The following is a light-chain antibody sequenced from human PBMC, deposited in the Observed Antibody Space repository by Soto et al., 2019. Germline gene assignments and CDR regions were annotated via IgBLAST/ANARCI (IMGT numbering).Light chain of an antibody. CDR1: QSVSSTY. CDR3: QQYGGSRWT. CDR2: GAS. V-gene: IGKV3-20*01. Sequence: EIVLTQSPGTPSLSPGERATLSCRASQSVSSTYLAWYQQKPGQAPRLLIYGASNRATGIPDRFSGSGSGTDFTLTISRLEPEDFAVYYCQQYGGSRWTFGQGTRVDI. J-gene: IGKJ1*01.